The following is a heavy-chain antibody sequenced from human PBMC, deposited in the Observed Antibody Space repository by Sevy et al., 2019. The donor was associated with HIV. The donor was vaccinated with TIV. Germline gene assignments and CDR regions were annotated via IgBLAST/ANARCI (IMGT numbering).Heavy chain of an antibody. Sequence: GGSLRLSCSASGFTFSSYVMHWVRQAPGKGLEYVSGISSNGGSTDYADSVKGRFTISRDNSKNTLYLQMSSLRAEDTAVYYCVNDPNSYGYPTYYFDYWGQGTLVTVSS. CDR2: ISSNGGST. J-gene: IGHJ4*02. D-gene: IGHD5-18*01. CDR1: GFTFSSYV. CDR3: VNDPNSYGYPTYYFDY. V-gene: IGHV3-64D*06.